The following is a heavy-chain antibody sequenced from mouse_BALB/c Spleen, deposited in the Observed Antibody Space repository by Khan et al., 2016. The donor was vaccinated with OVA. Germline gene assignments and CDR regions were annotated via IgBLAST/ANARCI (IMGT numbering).Heavy chain of an antibody. V-gene: IGHV9-3-1*01. Sequence: QIPLVPSGPELKKPSETVKISCKASGYTLTDYGMNWVKQAPGKGLKWMGWINTYTGEATYADDFKGRFAFSLETSASTASLQINNLKTEDTATYFCSRSNGNYWFAYWGQGTLVTVSA. CDR1: GYTLTDYG. CDR3: SRSNGNYWFAY. CDR2: INTYTGEA. D-gene: IGHD2-1*01. J-gene: IGHJ3*01.